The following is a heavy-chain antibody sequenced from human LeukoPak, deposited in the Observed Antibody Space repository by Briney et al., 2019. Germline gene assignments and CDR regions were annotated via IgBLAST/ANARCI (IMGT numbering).Heavy chain of an antibody. V-gene: IGHV3-30*03. D-gene: IGHD2-2*01. Sequence: PGRSLRLSCAGSGFTFSNYGMHWVRQAPGKGPEWVAVISYDGTNKYYADSVKGRFTISRDNSKNTVYLQMNSLRAEDTAVYYCARDMGSTSCLLDYWGQGTLVTVSS. CDR3: ARDMGSTSCLLDY. J-gene: IGHJ4*02. CDR1: GFTFSNYG. CDR2: ISYDGTNK.